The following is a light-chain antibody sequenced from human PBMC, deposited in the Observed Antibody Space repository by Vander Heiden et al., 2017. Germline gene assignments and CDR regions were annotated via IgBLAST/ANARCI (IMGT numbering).Light chain of an antibody. CDR1: QRLTTW. CDR3: QQYKSYWT. CDR2: DAS. Sequence: DIQMPQPHSTLPASLGDRVPIPCRASQRLTTWLAWYQQKPGKAPKLLIYDASSLESGVPSRCSGSGSGTEFTLTSSSLQPDDFATYYCQQYKSYWTFGQGTKVEIK. J-gene: IGKJ1*01. V-gene: IGKV1-5*01.